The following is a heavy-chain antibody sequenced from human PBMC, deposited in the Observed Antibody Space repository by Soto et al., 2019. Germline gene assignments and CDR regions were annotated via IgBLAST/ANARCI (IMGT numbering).Heavy chain of an antibody. Sequence: GGSLRLSCAASGFTFSSYGISWIRLSPGKGLEWVSVISGGGDTTYYTPSVKGRFTIPRDDFRNTLYLQMNSLRTEDTAIYYCAKLRDFVVLPAGILDYWGPGTLVTVSS. CDR3: AKLRDFVVLPAGILDY. V-gene: IGHV3-23*01. J-gene: IGHJ4*02. D-gene: IGHD2-8*01. CDR1: GFTFSSYG. CDR2: ISGGGDTT.